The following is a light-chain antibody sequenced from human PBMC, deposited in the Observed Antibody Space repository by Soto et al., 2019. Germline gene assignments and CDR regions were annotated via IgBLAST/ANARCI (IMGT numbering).Light chain of an antibody. CDR3: ASWDDSLNGVV. CDR2: SDN. V-gene: IGLV1-44*01. J-gene: IGLJ2*01. Sequence: QLVLTQPPSASGTPGQRVTISCSGSFSNVGINTVNWYRQLPGTAPKLLIYSDNQRPSGVPDRFSGSKSGTSASLAISGLQSEDAADYYCASWDDSLNGVVFGGGTKLTVL. CDR1: FSNVGINT.